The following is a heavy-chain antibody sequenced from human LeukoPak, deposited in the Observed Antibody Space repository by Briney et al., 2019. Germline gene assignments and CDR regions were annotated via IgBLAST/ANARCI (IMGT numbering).Heavy chain of an antibody. V-gene: IGHV3-48*02. D-gene: IGHD4-17*01. Sequence: GGSLRLSCAASGFTFSSYSMDWVRQAPGKGLEWVSYISSSSSTIYYADSVKGRFTISRDNAKNLLYLQMNSLRDEDTAVYYCARDHGYGDYGLDYWGQGTLVTVSS. CDR2: ISSSSSTI. CDR1: GFTFSSYS. CDR3: ARDHGYGDYGLDY. J-gene: IGHJ4*02.